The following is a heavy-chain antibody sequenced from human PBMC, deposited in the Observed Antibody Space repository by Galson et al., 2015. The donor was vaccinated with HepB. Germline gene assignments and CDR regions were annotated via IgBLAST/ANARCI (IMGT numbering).Heavy chain of an antibody. CDR2: ISGSGGSS. Sequence: SLRLSCAASGFTFSSYAMNWVRQAPGKGLEWVSAISGSGGSSYYVDSVKGRFTLSRDNSKNTLYLQMNSLRAEDTAVYYCASGRERWQLEAFDYWGQGTLVTVSS. CDR3: ASGRERWQLEAFDY. V-gene: IGHV3-23*01. J-gene: IGHJ4*02. CDR1: GFTFSSYA. D-gene: IGHD1-14*01.